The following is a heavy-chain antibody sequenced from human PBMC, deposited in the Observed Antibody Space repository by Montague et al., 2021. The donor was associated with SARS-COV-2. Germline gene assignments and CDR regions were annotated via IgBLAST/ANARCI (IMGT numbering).Heavy chain of an antibody. V-gene: IGHV4-59*13. D-gene: IGHD1-20*01. J-gene: IGHJ5*02. CDR1: GGPISSYY. CDR2: IFHSGIT. Sequence: TLSLTCSVSGGPISSYYWSWIRQSPGKGLEWIGYIFHSGITDYNXSLKSRVTISVDMSKNQFSLQLNSVTAADSAVYYCARTEYSWNDWFDPWGQGTLVAVSS. CDR3: ARTEYSWNDWFDP.